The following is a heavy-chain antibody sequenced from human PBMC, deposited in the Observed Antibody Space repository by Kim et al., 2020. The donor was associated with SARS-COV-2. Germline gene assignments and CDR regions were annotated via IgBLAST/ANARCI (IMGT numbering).Heavy chain of an antibody. CDR1: GGSFSGYY. J-gene: IGHJ4*01. Sequence: SETLSLTCAVYGGSFSGYYWSWIRQPPGKGLEWIGEINHSGSTNYNPSLKSRVTISVDTSKNQFSLKLSSVTAADTAVYYCARAKYSSSWYGGKYYLDY. CDR2: INHSGST. V-gene: IGHV4-34*01. CDR3: ARAKYSSSWYGGKYYLDY. D-gene: IGHD6-13*01.